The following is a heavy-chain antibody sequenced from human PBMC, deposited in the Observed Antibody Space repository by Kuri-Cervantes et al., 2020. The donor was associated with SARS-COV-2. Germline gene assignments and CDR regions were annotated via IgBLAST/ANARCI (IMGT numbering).Heavy chain of an antibody. CDR2: IYTSGST. Sequence: SQTLSLTCAVSGGSISSYYWSWIRQPAGKGLEWIGRIYTSGSTNYNPSLKSRVTMSVDTSKNQFSLKLSSVTAAGTAVYYCARAYGFLRYIYYMDVWGRGTTVTVSS. CDR3: ARAYGFLRYIYYMDV. J-gene: IGHJ6*03. D-gene: IGHD4-17*01. CDR1: GGSISSYY. V-gene: IGHV4-4*07.